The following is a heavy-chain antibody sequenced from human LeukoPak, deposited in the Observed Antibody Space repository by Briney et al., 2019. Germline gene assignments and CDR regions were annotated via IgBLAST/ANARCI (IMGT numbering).Heavy chain of an antibody. Sequence: SETLSLTCTVSGGSISSSSYYWGWSRQPPGKGLEWIGYIYYSGGTNYNPSLKSRVTILVDMSKNQSSLRLSSVTAADTAVYYCARHPPVPAFEHGMDVWGQGTTVTVSS. V-gene: IGHV4-61*05. J-gene: IGHJ6*02. D-gene: IGHD2-2*01. CDR3: ARHPPVPAFEHGMDV. CDR1: GGSISSSSYY. CDR2: IYYSGGT.